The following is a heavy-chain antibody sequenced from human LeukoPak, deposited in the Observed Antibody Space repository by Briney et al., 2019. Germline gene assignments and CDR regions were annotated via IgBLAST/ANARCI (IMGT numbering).Heavy chain of an antibody. CDR2: INAGNGNT. V-gene: IGHV1-3*01. CDR3: ARDLDGSSGLIDY. D-gene: IGHD6-6*01. CDR1: GYTFTSYA. Sequence: GASVKASCKASGYTFTSYAMHWVRQAPGQRLEWMGWINAGNGNTKYSQKFQGRVTITRDTSASTAYMELSSLRSEDTAVYYCARDLDGSSGLIDYWGQGTLVTVSS. J-gene: IGHJ4*02.